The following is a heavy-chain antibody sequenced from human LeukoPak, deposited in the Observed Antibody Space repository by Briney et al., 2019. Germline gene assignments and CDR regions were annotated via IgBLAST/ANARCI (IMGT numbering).Heavy chain of an antibody. V-gene: IGHV1-18*01. D-gene: IGHD1-1*01. CDR1: GYTFSDYTFTNYG. CDR2: ISTYKSHT. J-gene: IGHJ6*02. Sequence: ASVKVSCKASGYTFSDYTFTNYGISWVRQDPGQGLEWMGWISTYKSHTNYAQKFQGRVTMITDTSTNTAYMELRSLRSDDTAVYYCAREDNDDYYYYGMDVWGQGTAVTVSS. CDR3: AREDNDDYYYYGMDV.